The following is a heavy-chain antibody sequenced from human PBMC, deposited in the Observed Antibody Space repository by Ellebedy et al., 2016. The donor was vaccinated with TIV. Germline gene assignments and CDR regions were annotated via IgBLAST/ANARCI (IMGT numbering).Heavy chain of an antibody. V-gene: IGHV1-18*04. J-gene: IGHJ4*02. CDR3: ARAGSLWSPSSVL. CDR2: ISGYNGNT. Sequence: AASVKVSCKASGYTFTTYGISWVRQAPGQGLEWMGWISGYNGNTNYAQRLQGRATMTTDTSTSTAYMELRSLRSADTAVYYCARAGSLWSPSSVLWGQGTLVTVSS. CDR1: GYTFTTYG. D-gene: IGHD3-3*01.